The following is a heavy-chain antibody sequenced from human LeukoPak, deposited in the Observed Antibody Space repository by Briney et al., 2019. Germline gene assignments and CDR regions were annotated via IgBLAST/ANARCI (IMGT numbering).Heavy chain of an antibody. CDR3: AKGLGLRSYYYGMDV. J-gene: IGHJ6*02. CDR1: GFTFSSYG. Sequence: PGGSLRLSCAASGFTFSSYGMHWVRQAPGKGLEWVAFIRYDGSNKYYADSVKGRFTISRDNSKNTLYLQMNSLRAEDTAVYYCAKGLGLRSYYYGMDVWGQGTTVTVSS. CDR2: IRYDGSNK. V-gene: IGHV3-30*02. D-gene: IGHD5-12*01.